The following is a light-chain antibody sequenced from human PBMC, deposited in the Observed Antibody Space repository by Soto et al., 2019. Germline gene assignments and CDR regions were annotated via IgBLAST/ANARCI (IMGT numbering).Light chain of an antibody. Sequence: EIVLTQSPGTLSLSPGERATLSCRASQSVGSNFLAWYQQKPGQAPKLLISGASSRATGIPDRFSGSGSGTDFTLTISRLEPEDFALYSCQQYGSSPGTFGQGTKLEI. V-gene: IGKV3-20*01. CDR1: QSVGSNF. CDR2: GAS. CDR3: QQYGSSPGT. J-gene: IGKJ2*02.